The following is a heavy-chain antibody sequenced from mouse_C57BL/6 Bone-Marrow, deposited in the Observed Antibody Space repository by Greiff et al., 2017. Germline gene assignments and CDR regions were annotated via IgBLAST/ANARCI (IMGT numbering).Heavy chain of an antibody. CDR2: ISSGGSYT. CDR1: GFTFSSYG. J-gene: IGHJ2*01. Sequence: EVQLVESGGDLVKPGGSLKLSCAASGFTFSSYGMSWVRQTPDKRLEWVATISSGGSYTYYPDSVKGRITISRDNTKNTLYLQMSSLKSEDTAMYYRARQDYWGQGTTRTDSS. CDR3: ARQDY. V-gene: IGHV5-6*01.